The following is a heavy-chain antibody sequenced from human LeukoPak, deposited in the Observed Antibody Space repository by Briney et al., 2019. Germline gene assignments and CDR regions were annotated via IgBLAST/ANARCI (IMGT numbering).Heavy chain of an antibody. CDR3: ARDPTPRYCSGGSCYTHYGMDV. CDR1: GFTFSSYT. Sequence: GGSLRLSCAASGFTFSSYTMNWVRQAPGKGLEWVSSISSSSSYIYYTDSVKGRLTISRDNAKNSLYLQMNSLRAEDTAVYYCARDPTPRYCSGGSCYTHYGMDVWGQGTTVTVSS. V-gene: IGHV3-21*01. CDR2: ISSSSSYI. J-gene: IGHJ6*02. D-gene: IGHD2-15*01.